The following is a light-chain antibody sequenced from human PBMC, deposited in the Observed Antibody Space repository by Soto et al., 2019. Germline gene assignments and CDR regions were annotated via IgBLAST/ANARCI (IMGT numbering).Light chain of an antibody. CDR1: ESIRNNY. CDR3: QQSGSTPWT. V-gene: IGKV3-20*01. Sequence: EIVLTQSPGTLSLSPGERATLSCRASESIRNNYLAWYQQIPGQPPRVLIHDASTRSTGTPYRFSGSGSGTDFTLTISRLEPEDFAVYYCQQSGSTPWTFGQGTKVEIK. CDR2: DAS. J-gene: IGKJ1*01.